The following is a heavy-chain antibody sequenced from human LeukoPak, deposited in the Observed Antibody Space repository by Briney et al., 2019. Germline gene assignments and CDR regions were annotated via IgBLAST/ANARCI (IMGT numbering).Heavy chain of an antibody. V-gene: IGHV3-7*01. CDR3: ARGITAMKY. J-gene: IGHJ4*02. Sequence: PGGSLRLSCAASGFTVSSNYMSWVRQAPGKGLEWVANIKQDGSEKYYVDSVKGRFTISRDNAKNSLYLQMNSLRAKDTAVYYCARGITAMKYWGQGTLVTVSS. D-gene: IGHD5-18*01. CDR2: IKQDGSEK. CDR1: GFTVSSNY.